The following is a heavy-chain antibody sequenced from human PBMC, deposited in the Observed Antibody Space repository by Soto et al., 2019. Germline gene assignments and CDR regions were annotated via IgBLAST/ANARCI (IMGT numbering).Heavy chain of an antibody. CDR2: INPSGGST. D-gene: IGHD2-15*01. J-gene: IGHJ4*02. CDR1: GYTFTSYY. V-gene: IGHV1-46*01. CDR3: AGNIGILSPSFHY. Sequence: QVQPVQSGAEVKKPGASVTVSCKASGYTFTSYYMHWVRQAPGQGLEWMGIINPSGGSTSYAQKFQGRVTLTSDTFTSRVYGEQSSLRSDDTAVYYCAGNIGILSPSFHYWGQGALVTVS.